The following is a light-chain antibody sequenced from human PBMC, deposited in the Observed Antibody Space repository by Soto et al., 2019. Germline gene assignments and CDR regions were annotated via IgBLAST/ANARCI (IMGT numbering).Light chain of an antibody. V-gene: IGLV1-44*01. CDR2: SNN. CDR1: SLNIGRNT. J-gene: IGLJ1*01. CDR3: AAWDDSRNGLYV. Sequence: QSVLTQTPSASGTPGQRVTRACYGSSLNIGRNTVNWYQQLQGTAPKLLIDSNNQRPSGVPDRFSGSKSGTSAAVAISGLQAEEEADYYCAAWDDSRNGLYVFGTGTKLPVL.